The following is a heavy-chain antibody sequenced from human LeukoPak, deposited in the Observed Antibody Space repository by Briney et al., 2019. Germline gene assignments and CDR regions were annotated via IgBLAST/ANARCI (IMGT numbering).Heavy chain of an antibody. CDR2: ISGSGGST. Sequence: GGSLRLSCAASGFTFSRYAMSWVRQAPGKGLEWVSAISGSGGSTYYADSVKGRFTISRDNSKNTLYLQMNSLRAEDTAVYYCATEITMVRGTYYFDYWGQGTLVTVSS. V-gene: IGHV3-23*01. D-gene: IGHD3-10*01. CDR3: ATEITMVRGTYYFDY. J-gene: IGHJ4*02. CDR1: GFTFSRYA.